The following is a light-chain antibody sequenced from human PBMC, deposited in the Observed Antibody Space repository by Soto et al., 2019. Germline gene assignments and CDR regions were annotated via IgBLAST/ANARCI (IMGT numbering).Light chain of an antibody. CDR2: EVN. CDR1: SSDVGGYKF. V-gene: IGLV2-14*01. CDR3: CLYIGATTYV. Sequence: QSVLTQPASVSASPGQSITISCTGTSSDVGGYKFVSRYQHHPGKAPKLMIYEVNNRPSGVSNRFSGSKSGNTASLTISGLQPEDEADYYCCLYIGATTYVFGTGTKVTVL. J-gene: IGLJ1*01.